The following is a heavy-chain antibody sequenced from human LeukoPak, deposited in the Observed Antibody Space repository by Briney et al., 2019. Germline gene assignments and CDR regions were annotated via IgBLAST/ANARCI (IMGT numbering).Heavy chain of an antibody. CDR1: VFTFSSYA. CDR2: IGAGGTFT. CDR3: AKELDYTTDGYYFDY. Sequence: GGSLRLSCTASVFTFSSYAMNWVRQAPGKGLEWVSGIGAGGTFTYYADSVKGRFTIFRDNSRNTLYLQMNSLRADDTAVYYCAKELDYTTDGYYFDYWGQGTLVTVSS. V-gene: IGHV3-23*01. D-gene: IGHD4-11*01. J-gene: IGHJ4*02.